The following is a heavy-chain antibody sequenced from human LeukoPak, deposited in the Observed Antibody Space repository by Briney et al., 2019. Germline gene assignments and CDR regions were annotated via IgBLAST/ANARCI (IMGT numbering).Heavy chain of an antibody. CDR3: ARDYTPQLDYYYYMDV. J-gene: IGHJ6*03. V-gene: IGHV4-34*01. CDR1: GGSFSGYY. D-gene: IGHD3-3*01. Sequence: PSETLSLTCAVYGGSFSGYYWRWIRQPPGKGLEWIGEINHSGSTNYNPSLKSRVPISVDTSKNQFSLKLSSVTAADTAVYYCARDYTPQLDYYYYMDVWGKGTTVTVSS. CDR2: INHSGST.